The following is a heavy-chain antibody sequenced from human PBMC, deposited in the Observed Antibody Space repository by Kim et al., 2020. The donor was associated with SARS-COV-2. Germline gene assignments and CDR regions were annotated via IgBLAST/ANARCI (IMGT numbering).Heavy chain of an antibody. V-gene: IGHV3-48*02. CDR3: ARERTAAVGYYGMDV. CDR1: GFTFSSYS. J-gene: IGHJ6*02. Sequence: GGSLRLSCAASGFTFSSYSMNWVRQAPGKGLEWVSYISSSSSTIYYADSVKGRFTISRDNAKNSLYLQMNSLRDEDTAVYYCARERTAAVGYYGMDVWGQGTTVTVSS. D-gene: IGHD6-13*01. CDR2: ISSSSSTI.